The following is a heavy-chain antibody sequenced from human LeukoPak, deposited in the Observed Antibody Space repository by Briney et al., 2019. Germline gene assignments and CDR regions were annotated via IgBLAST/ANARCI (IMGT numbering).Heavy chain of an antibody. CDR1: GFTFSNYE. V-gene: IGHV3-48*03. Sequence: GGSLRLSCAASGFTFSNYEMNWVRQAPGKGLEWVAYIRGSGKTQWYADSVKGRFIISRDNSKNSLFLQMNSLRPEDTPVYYCASGWDVWWAFDYWGQGTLVTVSS. D-gene: IGHD3-16*01. J-gene: IGHJ4*02. CDR3: ASGWDVWWAFDY. CDR2: IRGSGKTQ.